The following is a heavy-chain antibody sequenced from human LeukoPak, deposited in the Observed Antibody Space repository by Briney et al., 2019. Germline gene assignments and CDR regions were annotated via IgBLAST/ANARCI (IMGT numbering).Heavy chain of an antibody. CDR2: INPNGGST. CDR3: ARGLRDSESYQVS. Sequence: ASVKVSCKASGYTFTGYYMHWVRQAPGQGLEWMGMINPNGGSTNHAQKFQGRLTMTRDTSTSTVYMELSSLRSEDTAVYYCARGLRDSESYQVSWGQGTLVTVSS. D-gene: IGHD3-10*01. V-gene: IGHV1-46*01. J-gene: IGHJ5*02. CDR1: GYTFTGYY.